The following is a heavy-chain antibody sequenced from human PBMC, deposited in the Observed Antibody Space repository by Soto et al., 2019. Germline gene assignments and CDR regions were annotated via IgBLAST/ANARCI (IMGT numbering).Heavy chain of an antibody. Sequence: PGGSLRLSCAASEFTFSSYAMHWVRQAPGKGLEWVAVISYDGRIKYYADSVKGRFTISRDNSKNTLYLQMNSLRAEDTAVYYCAREIERLLGYWGQGTLVTVSS. D-gene: IGHD3-3*01. V-gene: IGHV3-30*04. CDR2: ISYDGRIK. J-gene: IGHJ4*02. CDR3: AREIERLLGY. CDR1: EFTFSSYA.